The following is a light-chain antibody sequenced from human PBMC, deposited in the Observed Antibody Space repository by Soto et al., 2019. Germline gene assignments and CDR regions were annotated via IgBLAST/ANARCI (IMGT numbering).Light chain of an antibody. V-gene: IGLV2-14*03. CDR2: HVI. CDR3: TSYTTRSTLV. CDR1: SSDVGDYNY. J-gene: IGLJ2*01. Sequence: QPALTQPASVSGSPGQSITISCTATSSDVGDYNYVSWYQHHPGKAPKLMIYHVINRPSGVSNRFSGSKSGNTASLTISGLQAEDEADYYCTSYTTRSTLVFGGGTKLTVL.